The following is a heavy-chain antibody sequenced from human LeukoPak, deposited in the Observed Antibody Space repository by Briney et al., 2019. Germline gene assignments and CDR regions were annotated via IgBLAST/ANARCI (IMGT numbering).Heavy chain of an antibody. Sequence: GASVKVSCKASGYTFTGYYMHWVRQAPGQGLEWMGWINPNSGGTNYAQKFQGRVTMTRDTSISTAYMELSRLRSDDTAVYYCAREPPYYYDSSGYYFDAFDIWGQGTMVTVSS. D-gene: IGHD3-22*01. J-gene: IGHJ3*02. CDR1: GYTFTGYY. V-gene: IGHV1-2*02. CDR3: AREPPYYYDSSGYYFDAFDI. CDR2: INPNSGGT.